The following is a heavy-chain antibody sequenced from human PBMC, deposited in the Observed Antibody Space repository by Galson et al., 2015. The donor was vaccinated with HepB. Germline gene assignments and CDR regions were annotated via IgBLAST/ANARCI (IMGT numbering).Heavy chain of an antibody. CDR3: AVESHGGFDY. Sequence: LRLSCAASGFTFSSYAMHWVRQAPGKGLEWVAVISYDGSNKYYADSVKGRFTISRDNSKNTLYLQMNSLRAEDTAVYYCAVESHGGFDYWGQGTLVTVSS. J-gene: IGHJ4*02. V-gene: IGHV3-30-3*01. D-gene: IGHD3-10*01. CDR2: ISYDGSNK. CDR1: GFTFSSYA.